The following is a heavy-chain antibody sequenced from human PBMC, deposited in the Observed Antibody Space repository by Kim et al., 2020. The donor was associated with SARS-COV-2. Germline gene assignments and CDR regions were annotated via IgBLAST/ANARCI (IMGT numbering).Heavy chain of an antibody. CDR2: IWYDGSNK. Sequence: GGSLRLSCAASGFTFSSYGMHWVRQAPGKGLEWVAVIWYDGSNKYYADSVKGRFTISRDNSKNTLYLQMNSLRAEDTAVYYCAKDWIGRVGFGEFFNYYYGMDVWGQGTTVTVSS. CDR1: GFTFSSYG. J-gene: IGHJ6*02. CDR3: AKDWIGRVGFGEFFNYYYGMDV. V-gene: IGHV3-33*06. D-gene: IGHD3-10*01.